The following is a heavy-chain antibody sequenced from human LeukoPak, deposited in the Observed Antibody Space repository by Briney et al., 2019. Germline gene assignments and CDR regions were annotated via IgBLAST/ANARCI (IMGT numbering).Heavy chain of an antibody. CDR3: ARDLGYAAY. CDR1: GFTFSSLA. CDR2: ISSSSTTI. Sequence: GGSLRLSCVGSGFTFSSLAMNWVRQAPGKGLEWVSYISSSSTTIYYADSVKGRFTISRDNAKNSLYLQVSSLRDEDTAVYYCARDLGYAAYWGQGTLVTVSS. D-gene: IGHD5-12*01. V-gene: IGHV3-48*02. J-gene: IGHJ4*02.